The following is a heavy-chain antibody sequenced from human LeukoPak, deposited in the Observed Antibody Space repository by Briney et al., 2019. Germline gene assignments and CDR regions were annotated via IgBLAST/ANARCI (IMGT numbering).Heavy chain of an antibody. Sequence: GSLRLSCAASGFTFSSYSMNWVRQAPGKGLEWVSSISSSSSYIYYADSVKGRFTISRDNAKNSLYLQMNSLRAEDTAVYYCARGIAAAGTLYYFDYWGQGTLVTVSS. CDR3: ARGIAAAGTLYYFDY. J-gene: IGHJ4*02. V-gene: IGHV3-21*01. D-gene: IGHD6-13*01. CDR2: ISSSSSYI. CDR1: GFTFSSYS.